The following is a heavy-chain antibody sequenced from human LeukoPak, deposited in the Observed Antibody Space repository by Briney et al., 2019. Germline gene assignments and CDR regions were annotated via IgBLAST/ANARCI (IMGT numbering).Heavy chain of an antibody. D-gene: IGHD5-18*01. V-gene: IGHV3-23*01. Sequence: GGSLRLSCAASGFTFSSYAMSWVRQAPGKGLEWVSAISGSGGSTYYADSVKGRFTISRDNSKNTLYLQMNSLRAEDTTVYYCAKDRNVDTAMVLCHFDYWGQGTLVTVSS. CDR2: ISGSGGST. J-gene: IGHJ4*02. CDR1: GFTFSSYA. CDR3: AKDRNVDTAMVLCHFDY.